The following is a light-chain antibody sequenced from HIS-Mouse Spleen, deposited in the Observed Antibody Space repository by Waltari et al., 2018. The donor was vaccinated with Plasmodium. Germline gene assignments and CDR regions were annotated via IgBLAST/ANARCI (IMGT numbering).Light chain of an antibody. CDR2: DAS. CDR1: QSVSSY. J-gene: IGKJ4*01. CDR3: QQRSNWSS. V-gene: IGKV3-11*01. Sequence: IVFTQSPATLSFSPGERATLSCRASQSVSSYLAWYQQKPGQAPRLLIYDASNRATGIPARFSGSGSGTDFTLTISSLEPEDFAVYYCQQRSNWSSFGGGTKVEIK.